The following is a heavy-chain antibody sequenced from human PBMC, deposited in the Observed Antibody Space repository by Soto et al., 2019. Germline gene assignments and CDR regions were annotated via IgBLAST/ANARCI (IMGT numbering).Heavy chain of an antibody. J-gene: IGHJ6*02. Sequence: GESLKISCKGSGYSFTSYWIGWVRQMPGKGLEWMGIIYPGDSDTRYSPSFQGQVTISADKSISTAYLQWSSLKASDTAMYYCARCTINVTHNSGGSWGKAEGGHYYYCMDDWGQGTTVTVSS. V-gene: IGHV5-51*01. CDR3: ARCTINVTHNSGGSWGKAEGGHYYYCMDD. CDR2: IYPGDSDT. D-gene: IGHD2-15*01. CDR1: GYSFTSYW.